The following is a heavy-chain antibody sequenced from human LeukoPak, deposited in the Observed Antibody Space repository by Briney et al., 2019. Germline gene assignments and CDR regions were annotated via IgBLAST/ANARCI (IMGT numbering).Heavy chain of an antibody. CDR1: GASIRSYF. Sequence: SETLSLTCSVSGASIRSYFWSWIRQSPGKGLEWIGYVYDNDISNFNPSLESRVTILVDRSKSQFSLKLRSVTAADTAVYYCARDLNQYYYGSGSRLHMDVWGKGTTVTVSS. J-gene: IGHJ6*03. CDR3: ARDLNQYYYGSGSRLHMDV. V-gene: IGHV4-59*12. D-gene: IGHD3-10*01. CDR2: VYDNDIS.